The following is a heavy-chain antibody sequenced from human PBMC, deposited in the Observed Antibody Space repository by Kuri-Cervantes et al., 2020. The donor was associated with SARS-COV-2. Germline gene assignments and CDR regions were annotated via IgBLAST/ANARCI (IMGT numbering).Heavy chain of an antibody. CDR2: ISGSGGST. CDR1: GFTFSSYA. V-gene: IGHV3-23*01. CDR3: ARGPRIVAGASWFDP. Sequence: GGSLRLSCAASGFTFSSYAMSWVRQAPGKGLEWVSAISGSGGSTYYADSVKGRFTISRDNSKNTLYLQMNSLRAEDTAVYYCARGPRIVAGASWFDPWAREPWSPSPQ. J-gene: IGHJ5*02. D-gene: IGHD2-2*01.